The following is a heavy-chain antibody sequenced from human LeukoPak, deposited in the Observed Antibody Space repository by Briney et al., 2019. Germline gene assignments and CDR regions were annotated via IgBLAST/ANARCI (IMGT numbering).Heavy chain of an antibody. J-gene: IGHJ4*02. CDR1: GFTFSSYG. CDR2: IRYDGSNK. CDR3: AKDLQYKALTTEGY. V-gene: IGHV3-30*02. Sequence: GGSLRLSCAASGFTFSSYGMHWVRQAPGKGLEWVAFIRYDGSNKYYADSVKGRFTISRDNSKNTLYLQMNSLRAEDTAVYYCAKDLQYKALTTEGYWGQGTLVTVSS. D-gene: IGHD4-17*01.